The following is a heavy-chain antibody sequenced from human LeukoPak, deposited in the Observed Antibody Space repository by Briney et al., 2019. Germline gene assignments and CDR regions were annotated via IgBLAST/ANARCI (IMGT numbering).Heavy chain of an antibody. D-gene: IGHD4-17*01. CDR3: ASPIDYGDYFSPPGY. V-gene: IGHV1-69*06. CDR1: GGTFSSYA. CDR2: IIPIFGTA. J-gene: IGHJ4*02. Sequence: ASVKVSCKASGGTFSSYAISWVRQAPGQGLEWMGGIIPIFGTANYAQKFQGRVTITADKSTSTAYMELSSLRSEDTAVYYCASPIDYGDYFSPPGYWGQGTLVTVSS.